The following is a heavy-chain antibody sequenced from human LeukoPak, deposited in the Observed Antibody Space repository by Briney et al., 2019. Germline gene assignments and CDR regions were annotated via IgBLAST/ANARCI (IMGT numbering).Heavy chain of an antibody. CDR1: GFTFSSYA. V-gene: IGHV3-23*01. J-gene: IGHJ4*02. D-gene: IGHD3-10*01. CDR2: ISGSDGST. Sequence: GGSLRLSCAASGFTFSSYAMSWVRQAPGKGLEWVSVISGSDGSTYYADSVKGRFTISRDNSKNMLYLQMNSLRAEDTAVYYCAKGQYYYGSGSYVDYWGQGTLVTVSS. CDR3: AKGQYYYGSGSYVDY.